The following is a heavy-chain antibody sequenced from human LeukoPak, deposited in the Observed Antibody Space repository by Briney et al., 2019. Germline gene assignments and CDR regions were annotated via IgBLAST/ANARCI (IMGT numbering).Heavy chain of an antibody. Sequence: GASVKVSCKASGYTFTSYGISWVRQAPGQGLGWMGWISAYNGNTNYTQKLQGRVTMTTDTSTGTAYMELRSLRSDDTAVYYCAREMYPGAEYFQHWGQGTLVTVSS. J-gene: IGHJ1*01. CDR1: GYTFTSYG. D-gene: IGHD2-8*01. CDR2: ISAYNGNT. V-gene: IGHV1-18*01. CDR3: AREMYPGAEYFQH.